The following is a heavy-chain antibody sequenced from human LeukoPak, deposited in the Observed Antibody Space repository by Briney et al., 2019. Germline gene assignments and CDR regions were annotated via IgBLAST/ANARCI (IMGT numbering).Heavy chain of an antibody. CDR1: GGSFSGYY. CDR3: ARGLLDCSGGSCYWTPPIDY. V-gene: IGHV4-34*01. D-gene: IGHD2-15*01. Sequence: PSETLSLTCAVYGGSFSGYYWSWIRQPPGKGLEWIGEINHSGSTNYNPSLKSRVTISVDTSKNQFSLKLSSVTAADTAVYYCARGLLDCSGGSCYWTPPIDYWGQGTLVTVSS. CDR2: INHSGST. J-gene: IGHJ4*02.